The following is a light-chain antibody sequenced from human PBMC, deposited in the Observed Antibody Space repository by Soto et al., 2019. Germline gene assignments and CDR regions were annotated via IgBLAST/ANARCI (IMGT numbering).Light chain of an antibody. CDR3: QQSYRTPPIT. Sequence: DIQMTQSPSSLSASAGDGVTITCRASQSISSYLNWYQQKPGKAPKLLIYAASSLQSGVPSRFSGSGSGTDFTLTISSLQPEDFATYYCQQSYRTPPITFGQGTRLEIK. CDR2: AAS. J-gene: IGKJ5*01. CDR1: QSISSY. V-gene: IGKV1-39*01.